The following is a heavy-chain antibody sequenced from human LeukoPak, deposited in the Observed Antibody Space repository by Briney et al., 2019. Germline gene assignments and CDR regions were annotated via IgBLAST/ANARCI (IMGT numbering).Heavy chain of an antibody. CDR2: IYYSGST. Sequence: PSETLSFTCTVSGGSISSGDYYWSWIRQPPGKGLEWIGYIYYSGSTYYNPSLKSRVTISVDTSKNQFSLKLSSVTAADTAVYYCAREKTQGYGDLPYYFDYWGQGTLVTVSS. J-gene: IGHJ4*02. CDR3: AREKTQGYGDLPYYFDY. D-gene: IGHD4-17*01. V-gene: IGHV4-30-4*08. CDR1: GGSISSGDYY.